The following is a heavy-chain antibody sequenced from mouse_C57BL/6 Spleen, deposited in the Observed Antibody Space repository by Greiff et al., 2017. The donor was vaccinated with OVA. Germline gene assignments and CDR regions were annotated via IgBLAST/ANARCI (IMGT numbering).Heavy chain of an antibody. D-gene: IGHD6-1*01. CDR2: ISNLAYSI. J-gene: IGHJ4*01. CDR1: GFTFSDYG. V-gene: IGHV5-15*01. CDR3: ARQGGSSYYAMDY. Sequence: EVQVVESGGGLVQPGGSLKLSCAASGFTFSDYGMAWVRQAPRKGPEWVAFISNLAYSIYYADTVTGRFTISRENAKNTLYLEMSSLRSEDTAMYYCARQGGSSYYAMDYWGQGTSVTVSS.